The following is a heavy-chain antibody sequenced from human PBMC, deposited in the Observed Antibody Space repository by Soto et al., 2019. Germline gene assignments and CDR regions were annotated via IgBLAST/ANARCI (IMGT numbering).Heavy chain of an antibody. V-gene: IGHV1-3*01. J-gene: IGHJ5*02. CDR1: GYTFTSYA. Sequence: QVQLVQSGAEVKKPGASVKVSCKASGYTFTSYAMHWVRQAPGQRLEWMGWINAGNGNTKYSQKFQGRVTITRDTSASTAYMELSSLRSEDTAVYYCARDRATMVRGVNLEGTNRFDPWGQGTLVTVSS. D-gene: IGHD3-10*01. CDR3: ARDRATMVRGVNLEGTNRFDP. CDR2: INAGNGNT.